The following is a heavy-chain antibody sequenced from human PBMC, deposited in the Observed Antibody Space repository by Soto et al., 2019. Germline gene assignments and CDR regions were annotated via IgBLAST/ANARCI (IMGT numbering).Heavy chain of an antibody. CDR1: GGTFSTYT. CDR2: ITPILRET. J-gene: IGHJ4*02. CDR3: GRVPRYSFPTSDSLDQ. V-gene: IGHV1-69*06. D-gene: IGHD5-18*01. Sequence: SVKVSCKVSGGTFSTYTSSWVRQAPAQGLQGIGGITPILRETNYAQNFQGRVFITADTSATAAYMQLSDLAPEAMAMYYCGRVPRYSFPTSDSLDQWGQGARVTVSS.